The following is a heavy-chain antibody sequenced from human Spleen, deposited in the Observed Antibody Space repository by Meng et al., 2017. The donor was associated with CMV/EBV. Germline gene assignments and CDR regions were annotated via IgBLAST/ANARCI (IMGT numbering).Heavy chain of an antibody. V-gene: IGHV3-74*01. CDR2: INSDGSST. J-gene: IGHJ5*02. Sequence: LRLSCAASGFRFSDYWMHWVRQSPGKGLVWVSRINSDGSSTNYADSVKGRFTISRDNTKNTLYLQMNSLRAEDTAVYYCASGWGFDPWGQGTLVTVSS. D-gene: IGHD1-26*01. CDR1: GFRFSDYW. CDR3: ASGWGFDP.